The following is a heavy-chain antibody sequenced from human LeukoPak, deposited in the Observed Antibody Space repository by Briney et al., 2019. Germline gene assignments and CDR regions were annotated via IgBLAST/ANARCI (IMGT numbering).Heavy chain of an antibody. CDR1: GYTLTELS. V-gene: IGHV1-2*02. Sequence: ASVKVSCKVSGYTLTELSMHWVRQAPGKGLEWMGWINPNSGGTNYAQKFQGRVTMTRDTSISTAYMELSRLRSDDTAVYYCARGLGTFDYWGQGTLVTVSS. D-gene: IGHD3-9*01. CDR3: ARGLGTFDY. CDR2: INPNSGGT. J-gene: IGHJ4*02.